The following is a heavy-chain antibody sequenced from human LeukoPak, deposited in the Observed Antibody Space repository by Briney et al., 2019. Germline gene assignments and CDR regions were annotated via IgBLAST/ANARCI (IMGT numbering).Heavy chain of an antibody. D-gene: IGHD1-26*01. CDR3: ARGRPVWDRRGVYFDL. CDR2: INHSGST. CDR1: GGSFSGYY. V-gene: IGHV4-34*01. Sequence: SETLSLTCAVYGGSFSGYYWSWIRQPPGKGLEWIGEINHSGSTNYNPSLKSRVTISVDTSKNQFSLKLSSVTAADTAVYYCARGRPVWDRRGVYFDLWGRGTLVTVSS. J-gene: IGHJ2*01.